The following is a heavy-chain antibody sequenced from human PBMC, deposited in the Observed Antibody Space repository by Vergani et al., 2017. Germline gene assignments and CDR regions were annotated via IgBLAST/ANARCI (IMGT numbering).Heavy chain of an antibody. CDR2: IYPADSDT. J-gene: IGHJ4*02. D-gene: IGHD1-1*01. Sequence: EVELVQSGPEMRKPGESLKISCKGSEYSFGNYWIGWVRQMPGKGLEWMVIIYPADSDTRHSPSFQGQVTISADKSISTAFLQWDSLKASDTALYYCARHTTYTDSWGQGTLVTVSS. CDR3: ARHTTYTDS. CDR1: EYSFGNYW. V-gene: IGHV5-51*01.